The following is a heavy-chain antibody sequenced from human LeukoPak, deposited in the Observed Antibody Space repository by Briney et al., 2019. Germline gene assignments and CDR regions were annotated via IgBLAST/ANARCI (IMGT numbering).Heavy chain of an antibody. V-gene: IGHV3-74*01. CDR2: INAYGSST. J-gene: IGHJ3*02. CDR3: TFSSYGDHVGVDAFDM. Sequence: GGSLRLSCAASGFTFSSYSMNWVRQAPGKGLVWVSRINAYGSSTNYADSVKGRFTISRDNAKNTVYLQMNSLSAEDTAMYYCTFSSYGDHVGVDAFDMWGQGTMVTVSS. D-gene: IGHD4-17*01. CDR1: GFTFSSYS.